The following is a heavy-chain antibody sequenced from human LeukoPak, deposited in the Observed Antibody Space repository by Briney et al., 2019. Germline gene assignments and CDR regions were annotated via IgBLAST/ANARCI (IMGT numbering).Heavy chain of an antibody. J-gene: IGHJ2*01. V-gene: IGHV4-39*07. CDR2: AYYSGST. CDR1: GGSISSYY. CDR3: ARGLVRDWYFDL. Sequence: SETLSLTCTVSGGSISSYYWVWIRQPPGKGLEWIGGAYYSGSTYYSPSLKSRVTMSVDTSKNQFSLKLSSVTAADTAVYYCARGLVRDWYFDLWGRGTLVTVSS. D-gene: IGHD3-9*01.